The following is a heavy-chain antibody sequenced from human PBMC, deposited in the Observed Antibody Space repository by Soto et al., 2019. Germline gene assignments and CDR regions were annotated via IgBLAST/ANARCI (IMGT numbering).Heavy chain of an antibody. CDR1: GFTFSDYL. CDR2: IKPGGGET. V-gene: IGHV3-7*01. CDR3: ARFRDYFGF. Sequence: PGGSLRLSCVASGFTFSDYLMTWVRQAPGKGLEWVANIKPGGGETNYVDSVEGRFTISRDNVKNSLYLQMNNLRAEDTGVYYCARFRDYFGFWGQGTLVTVSS. J-gene: IGHJ4*02.